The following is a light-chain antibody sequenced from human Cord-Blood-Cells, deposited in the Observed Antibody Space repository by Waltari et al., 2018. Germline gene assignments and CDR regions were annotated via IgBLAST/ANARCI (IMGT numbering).Light chain of an antibody. Sequence: QSALTQPASVSGSPGQSTTIHCTGTSSAVGGYNYVPWYQQHPGKAPKLMIYDVSNRPSGVSNRFSGSKSGNTASLTISGLQAEDEADYYCSSYTSSSNVVFGGGTKLTVL. J-gene: IGLJ2*01. V-gene: IGLV2-14*01. CDR2: DVS. CDR1: SSAVGGYNY. CDR3: SSYTSSSNVV.